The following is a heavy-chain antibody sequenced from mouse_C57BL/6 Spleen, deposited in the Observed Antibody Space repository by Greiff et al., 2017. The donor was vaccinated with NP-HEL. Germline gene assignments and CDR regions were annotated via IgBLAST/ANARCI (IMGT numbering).Heavy chain of an antibody. D-gene: IGHD1-1*01. CDR1: GYSFTSYW. Sequence: QVQLQQPGAELVKPGASVKLSCKASGYSFTSYWMHWVKQRPGQGLEWIGMIHPNSGSTNYNEKFKSKATLTVDKSSSTAYMQLSSLTSEDSAGYYCARPYYYGSSYDYFDYWGQGTTLTVSS. CDR3: ARPYYYGSSYDYFDY. J-gene: IGHJ2*01. CDR2: IHPNSGST. V-gene: IGHV1-64*01.